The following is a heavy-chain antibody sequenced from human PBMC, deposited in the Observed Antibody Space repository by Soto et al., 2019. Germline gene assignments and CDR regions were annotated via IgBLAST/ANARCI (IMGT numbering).Heavy chain of an antibody. CDR1: GGSISSGGYY. CDR3: ARGTSAFHREFDY. J-gene: IGHJ4*02. D-gene: IGHD3-16*02. Sequence: SSETLSLTCSVSGGSISSGGYYWSWIRQHPGKGLEWIGYIYYSGSTYYNPSLKSRVTISVDTSTNQFSLKLNSVTAADTAVYFCARGTSAFHREFDYWGQGTLVTVSS. CDR2: IYYSGST. V-gene: IGHV4-31*03.